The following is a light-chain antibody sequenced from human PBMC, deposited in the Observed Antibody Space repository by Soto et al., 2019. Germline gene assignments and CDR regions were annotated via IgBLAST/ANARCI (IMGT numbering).Light chain of an antibody. J-gene: IGKJ1*01. CDR1: QSVLYSSNNKNY. CDR2: WPS. Sequence: DILITQSPDSLAVSLGERATINCKSSQSVLYSSNNKNYLAWYQQKPGQTPKLLIXWPSTRESGVPDRFSGSGSGTDFTLTISSLQDEDVAVYYCQQYYSTHPETFGQGTKVDIK. CDR3: QQYYSTHPET. V-gene: IGKV4-1*01.